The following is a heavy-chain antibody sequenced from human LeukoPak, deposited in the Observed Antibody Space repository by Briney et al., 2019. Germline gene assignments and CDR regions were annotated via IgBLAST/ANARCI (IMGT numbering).Heavy chain of an antibody. Sequence: SETLSLTCAVYGGSFSGYYWSWIRQPPGKGLEWIGEINHSGSTNYNPSLKSRVTISVDTSKNQFSLKLSSVTAADTAVYYCARGVLLRSFDNWGQGTLVTVSS. CDR2: INHSGST. CDR1: GGSFSGYY. V-gene: IGHV4-34*01. D-gene: IGHD3-10*02. CDR3: ARGVLLRSFDN. J-gene: IGHJ4*02.